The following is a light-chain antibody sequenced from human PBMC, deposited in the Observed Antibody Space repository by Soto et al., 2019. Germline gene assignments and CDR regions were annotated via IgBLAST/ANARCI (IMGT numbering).Light chain of an antibody. V-gene: IGLV2-23*01. Sequence: QSVLTQPASVSGSPGQSITISCTGTSSDVGSYNLVSWYQQHPGKAPKLMIYEGNKRPSGVSNRVSGSKSANTASLTISGLQTEDEADYYCCSYAGTNTFVLGTGTKLTVL. CDR2: EGN. CDR3: CSYAGTNTFV. J-gene: IGLJ1*01. CDR1: SSDVGSYNL.